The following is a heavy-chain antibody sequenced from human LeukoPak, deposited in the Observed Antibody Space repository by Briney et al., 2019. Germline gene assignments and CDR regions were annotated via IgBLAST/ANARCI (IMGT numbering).Heavy chain of an antibody. J-gene: IGHJ6*04. Sequence: GGSLRLSCAVSGFTFSNYAMSWVRQAPGKGLEWVSAINDNGGKTYYTDSVKGRFTISRDNAKNSLYLQMNSLRAEDTAVYYCAREGLGYSSSWYGFGMDVWGKGTTATISS. D-gene: IGHD6-13*01. CDR1: GFTFSNYA. CDR3: AREGLGYSSSWYGFGMDV. CDR2: INDNGGKT. V-gene: IGHV3-23*01.